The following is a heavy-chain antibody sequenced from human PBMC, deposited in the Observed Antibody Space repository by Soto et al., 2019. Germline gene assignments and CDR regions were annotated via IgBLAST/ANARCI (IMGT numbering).Heavy chain of an antibody. CDR1: GGSISSYY. CDR2: IYYSGST. Sequence: ETLSLTCTVSGGSISSYYWSWIRRPPGKGLEWIGYIYYSGSTNYNPSLKSRVTISVDTSKNQFSLKLSSVTAADTAVYYCARQRNYDFWSGWWFDPWGQGTLVTVSS. J-gene: IGHJ5*02. CDR3: ARQRNYDFWSGWWFDP. D-gene: IGHD3-3*01. V-gene: IGHV4-59*08.